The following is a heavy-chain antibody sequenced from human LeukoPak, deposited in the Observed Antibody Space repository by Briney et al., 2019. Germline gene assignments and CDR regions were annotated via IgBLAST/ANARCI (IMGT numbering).Heavy chain of an antibody. CDR1: GGSISSYY. Sequence: SETLSLTCTVSGGSISSYYWSWIRQPPGKGLEWIGYIYYSGSTNYNPSLKSRVTISVDTSKNQSSLKLSSVTAADTAVYYCARVPNTIFGVVPDYWGQGTLVTVSS. CDR3: ARVPNTIFGVVPDY. J-gene: IGHJ4*02. V-gene: IGHV4-59*01. CDR2: IYYSGST. D-gene: IGHD3-3*01.